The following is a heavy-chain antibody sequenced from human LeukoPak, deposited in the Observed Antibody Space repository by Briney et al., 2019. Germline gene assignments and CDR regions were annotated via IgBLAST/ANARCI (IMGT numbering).Heavy chain of an antibody. CDR2: IIPIFGTA. CDR1: GGTFSSYA. V-gene: IGHV1-69*13. Sequence: ASVEVSCKASGGTFSSYAISWVRQAPGQGLEWMGGIIPIFGTANYAQKFQGRVTITADESTSTAYMEPSSLRSEDTAVYYCARVTAMASNWFDPWGQGTLVTVSS. CDR3: ARVTAMASNWFDP. D-gene: IGHD5-18*01. J-gene: IGHJ5*02.